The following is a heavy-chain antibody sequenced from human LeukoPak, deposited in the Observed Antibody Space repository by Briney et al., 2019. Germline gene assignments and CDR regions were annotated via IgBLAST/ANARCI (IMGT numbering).Heavy chain of an antibody. CDR3: TTLTVNDFHGDY. CDR1: GFTFSTYW. J-gene: IGHJ4*02. D-gene: IGHD3/OR15-3a*01. CDR2: IKSKTDGETT. Sequence: GGSLRLSCKASGFTFSTYWMNWVRQAPGKGLEWVALIKSKTDGETTDYAAPVKGRFTISRDDSRNTLYLQLNSLKTEDTAMYYCTTLTVNDFHGDYWGQGALVTVSA. V-gene: IGHV3-15*01.